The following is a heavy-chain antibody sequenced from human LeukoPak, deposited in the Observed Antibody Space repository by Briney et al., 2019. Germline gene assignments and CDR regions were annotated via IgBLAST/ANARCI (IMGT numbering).Heavy chain of an antibody. J-gene: IGHJ6*02. V-gene: IGHV3-21*01. D-gene: IGHD6-13*01. CDR1: GFTFSGYT. Sequence: AGSLRLSCAASGFTFSGYTMNWVRQAPGMGLEWVSSISSFSTYIYYADSLRGRFTISRDNANNSLFLQMNSLRAEDTAMYFCVRDQIAASLSGMDVWGQGTTVTVSS. CDR2: ISSFSTYI. CDR3: VRDQIAASLSGMDV.